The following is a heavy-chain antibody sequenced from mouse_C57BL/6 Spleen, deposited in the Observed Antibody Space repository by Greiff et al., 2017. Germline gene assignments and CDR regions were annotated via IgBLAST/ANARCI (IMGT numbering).Heavy chain of an antibody. Sequence: QVQLQQSGPELVKPGASVKISCKASGYSFTSYYIHWVKQRPGQGLEWIGWIYPGSGNTKYNEKFKGKATLTADTSSCTAYMQLSILTSEDSAVYYCASGGNYFDYWGQGTTLTVSS. CDR1: GYSFTSYY. CDR3: ASGGNYFDY. V-gene: IGHV1-66*01. J-gene: IGHJ2*01. CDR2: IYPGSGNT.